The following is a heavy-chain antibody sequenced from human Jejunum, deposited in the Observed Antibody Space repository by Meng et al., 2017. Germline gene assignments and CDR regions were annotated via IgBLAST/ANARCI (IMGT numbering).Heavy chain of an antibody. J-gene: IGHJ4*02. CDR3: ARDPFRSSFDY. CDR2: ISSSGSA. V-gene: IGHV4-4*07. CDR1: AASISSHS. D-gene: IGHD2-2*01. Sequence: QMHLQESGPGLVKPSGTLSLTCPVSAASISSHSWNWIRQPAGKGLEWIGRISSSGSASYNPSLKSRVTMSIDTSKNQFSLKLTSVTAADTAVYFCARDPFRSSFDYWGQGMLVTVSS.